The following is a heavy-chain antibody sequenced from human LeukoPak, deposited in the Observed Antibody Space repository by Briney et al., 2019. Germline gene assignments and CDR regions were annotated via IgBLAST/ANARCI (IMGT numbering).Heavy chain of an antibody. CDR2: ISGSGGST. D-gene: IGHD3-10*01. V-gene: IGHV3-23*01. J-gene: IGHJ4*02. Sequence: GGSLRLSCAASGFTFSSYAMSWVRQAPGKGLEWVSAISGSGGSTYYADSVKGRFTISRDNSKNTLYLQMNSLRAEDTAVYYCAKAIWGSGRGGYFDYWGREPWSPSPQ. CDR1: GFTFSSYA. CDR3: AKAIWGSGRGGYFDY.